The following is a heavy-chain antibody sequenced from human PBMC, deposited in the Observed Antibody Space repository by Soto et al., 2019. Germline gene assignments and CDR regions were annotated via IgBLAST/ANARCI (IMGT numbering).Heavy chain of an antibody. V-gene: IGHV3-66*01. Sequence: EVQLVESGGGLVQPGGSLRLSCAASGFTVSSNYMSWVRQAPGKGLEWVSVIYSGGSTYYADSVKGRFTISGDNSKNTLYLQMNSLRAEDTAVYYCARDVAIFGVVTYSDYWGQGTLVTVSS. D-gene: IGHD3-3*01. CDR1: GFTVSSNY. CDR2: IYSGGST. J-gene: IGHJ4*02. CDR3: ARDVAIFGVVTYSDY.